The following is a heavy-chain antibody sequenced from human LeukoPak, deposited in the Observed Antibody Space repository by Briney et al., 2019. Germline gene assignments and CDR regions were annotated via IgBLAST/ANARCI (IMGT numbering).Heavy chain of an antibody. Sequence: GGSLRLSCVASGFTFSSYAMTWVRQAPGEGLEWVSAISVSGANTYYADSVKGRFTISRDNSKNTLYLQMNSLGAEDTAVYYCPSGSRGYFDYWGQGALVTVSS. CDR2: ISVSGANT. J-gene: IGHJ4*02. CDR1: GFTFSSYA. V-gene: IGHV3-23*01. CDR3: PSGSRGYFDY. D-gene: IGHD1-26*01.